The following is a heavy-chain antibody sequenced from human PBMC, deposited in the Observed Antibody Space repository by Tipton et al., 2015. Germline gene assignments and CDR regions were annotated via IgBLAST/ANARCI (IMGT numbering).Heavy chain of an antibody. Sequence: TLSLTCAVSAYSISSDYYWGWIRQPPGKGLEWIGSISHSGNTYYNPPPKSRVTMSRDTSKNQFSRKLTSVTAADTAVYYCACQDYDSLTRDYQTVDYWGQGTLVTVSS. CDR1: AYSISSDYY. J-gene: IGHJ4*02. V-gene: IGHV4-38-2*01. D-gene: IGHD3-9*01. CDR2: ISHSGNT. CDR3: ACQDYDSLTRDYQTVDY.